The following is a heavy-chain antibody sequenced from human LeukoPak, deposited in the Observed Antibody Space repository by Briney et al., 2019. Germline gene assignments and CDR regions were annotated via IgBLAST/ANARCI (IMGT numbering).Heavy chain of an antibody. CDR2: INPNSGGT. J-gene: IGHJ6*02. CDR1: GYTFTSYD. V-gene: IGHV1-2*02. Sequence: ASVKVSCKASGYTFTSYDINWVRQATGQGLEWMGWINPNSGGTNYAQKFQGRVTMTRDTSISTAYMELSRLRSDDTAVYYCARGSSGWYRVGDYYYGMDVWGQGTTVTVSS. CDR3: ARGSSGWYRVGDYYYGMDV. D-gene: IGHD6-19*01.